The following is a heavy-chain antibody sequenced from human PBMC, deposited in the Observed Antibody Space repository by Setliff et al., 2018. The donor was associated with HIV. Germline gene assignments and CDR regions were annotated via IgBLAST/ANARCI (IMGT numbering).Heavy chain of an antibody. V-gene: IGHV4-61*09. CDR2: IYTSGKT. CDR3: ARAAYSGTYLWEPATDL. J-gene: IGHJ2*01. CDR1: GDSITRGSYY. Sequence: PSETLSLTCTVSGDSITRGSYYWSWIRQPAGKGLEWIGHIYTSGKTHYSPSLKSRITISADTSKNQLSLNLSSVTAADTAVYYGARAAYSGTYLWEPATDLWGRGTLVTVSS. D-gene: IGHD1-26*01.